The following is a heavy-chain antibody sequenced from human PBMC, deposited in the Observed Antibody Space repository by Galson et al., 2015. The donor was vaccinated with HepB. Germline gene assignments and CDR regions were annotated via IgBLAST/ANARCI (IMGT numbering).Heavy chain of an antibody. CDR1: GFTFSIYN. V-gene: IGHV3-21*05. D-gene: IGHD3-10*01. CDR2: ISSSRTDI. J-gene: IGHJ4*02. Sequence: SLRLSCAASGFTFSIYNMNWVRQAPGKGLEWVSHISSSRTDIFYADSVKGRFTISRDNAKNSLYLQMNSLRYEDTALYYCARDSYHGPGHSRGYFDSWAREDWSPSPQ. CDR3: ARDSYHGPGHSRGYFDS.